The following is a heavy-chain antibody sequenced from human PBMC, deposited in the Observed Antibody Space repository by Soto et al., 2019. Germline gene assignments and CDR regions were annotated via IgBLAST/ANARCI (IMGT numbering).Heavy chain of an antibody. CDR2: VNPSGGST. Sequence: GASVKVSCKASGYTFTSYYIHWVRQAPGQGLEWMGVVNPSGGSTTYAQKFQGRVTMTRDTSTSTVYMELSSLRSEDTAMYYCTRDAVAATLAWVYFDYWGQGTLVTISS. V-gene: IGHV1-46*03. CDR1: GYTFTSYY. D-gene: IGHD2-15*01. CDR3: TRDAVAATLAWVYFDY. J-gene: IGHJ4*02.